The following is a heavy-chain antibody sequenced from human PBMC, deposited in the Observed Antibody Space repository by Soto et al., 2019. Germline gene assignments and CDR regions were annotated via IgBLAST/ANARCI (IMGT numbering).Heavy chain of an antibody. V-gene: IGHV4-34*01. CDR3: AKGGGSLWS. CDR1: GGPFSGYY. D-gene: IGHD3-10*01. Sequence: QVQLQQWGAGLLKPSETLSLTCAVYGGPFSGYYWSWIRQPPGKGLEWIGEIYHSGSTNYNPSLKSRVTISVDTSKIQFSLKLSSVTAADTAVYYCAKGGGSLWSWGQGTLVTVSS. CDR2: IYHSGST. J-gene: IGHJ5*02.